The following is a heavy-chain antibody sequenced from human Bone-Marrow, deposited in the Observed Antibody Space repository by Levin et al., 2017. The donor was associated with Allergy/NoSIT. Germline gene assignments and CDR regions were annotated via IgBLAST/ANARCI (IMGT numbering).Heavy chain of an antibody. CDR3: ARGSGEGVEYFDY. Sequence: ASVKVSCKASGYTFTGYYIHWVRQAPGQGLEWVGWMKANNGGTHYTQKFQGRVTLTRDTSISTAYMELSTVRSDDTAIYYCARGSGEGVEYFDYWGQGTLVNVSS. CDR2: MKANNGGT. V-gene: IGHV1-2*02. CDR1: GYTFTGYY. J-gene: IGHJ4*02. D-gene: IGHD4-17*01.